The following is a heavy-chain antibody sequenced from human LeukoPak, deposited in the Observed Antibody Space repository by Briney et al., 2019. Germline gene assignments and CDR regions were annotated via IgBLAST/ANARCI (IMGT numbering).Heavy chain of an antibody. Sequence: GGSLRLSCAASGFSFSSYAMSWVRQAPGKGLEWVAAVSGSGGFTYYADSVKGRFTISRDNSKNTLYLQMSSLGADDTAVYYCAKVQDYGFSYYFDYWGQGTLVTVSS. CDR3: AKVQDYGFSYYFDY. J-gene: IGHJ4*02. CDR1: GFSFSSYA. V-gene: IGHV3-23*01. CDR2: VSGSGGFT. D-gene: IGHD4-17*01.